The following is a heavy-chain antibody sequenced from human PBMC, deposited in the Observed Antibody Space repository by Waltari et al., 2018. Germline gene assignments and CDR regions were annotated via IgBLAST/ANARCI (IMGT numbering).Heavy chain of an antibody. CDR1: GSACNHHG. V-gene: IGHV3-30*18. CDR3: AEAGGIYNYPLDP. J-gene: IGHJ5*02. CDR2: ISSDESGK. Sequence: QVEDSGGGVVQPGGSLRLACVAAGSACNHHGMHWVRQAPGKGLEWLAVISSDESGKYYADSVKGRFTMSRDSSKNMVYLQMNSLRPEDTAVDYCAEAGGIYNYPLDPWGQGTLVTVSS. D-gene: IGHD1-26*01.